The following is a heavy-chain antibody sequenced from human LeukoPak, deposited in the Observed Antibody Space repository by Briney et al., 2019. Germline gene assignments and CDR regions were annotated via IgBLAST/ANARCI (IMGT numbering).Heavy chain of an antibody. CDR2: ISGSGGST. D-gene: IGHD3-10*01. V-gene: IGHV3-23*01. J-gene: IGHJ4*02. CDR3: AKDPLVRGVITFDY. CDR1: RLTFSSYA. Sequence: GGSLRLSCAASRLTFSSYAMSWVRQAPGKGLEWVSAISGSGGSTYYADSVKGRFTISRDNSKNSLYLQMNSLRAEDTAVYYCAKDPLVRGVITFDYWGQGTLVTVSS.